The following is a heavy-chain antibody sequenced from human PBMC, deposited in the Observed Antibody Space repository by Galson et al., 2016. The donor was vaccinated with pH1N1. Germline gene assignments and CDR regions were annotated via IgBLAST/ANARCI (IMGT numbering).Heavy chain of an antibody. CDR2: ISWNSGSI. V-gene: IGHV3-9*01. J-gene: IGHJ4*02. CDR1: GFTFNDHD. D-gene: IGHD1-7*01. CDR3: AKDMNLELREGALDF. Sequence: LRLSCAASGFTFNDHDMHWVRQAPGKGLEWVSGISWNSGSIVYADSVKGRFTTSRDNAKNSLYLQMNSLRIEDTALYYCAKDMNLELREGALDFWGQVALVTVSS.